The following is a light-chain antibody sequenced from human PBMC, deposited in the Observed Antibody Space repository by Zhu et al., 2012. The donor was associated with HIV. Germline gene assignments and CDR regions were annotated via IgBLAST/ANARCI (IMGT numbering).Light chain of an antibody. Sequence: EIVLTQSPGTLSVSPGETATLSCRASQTVSNNYLAWYQQRPGQAPRLLIYGASARAAGIPDRFSGSGSGTDFTLTISRLEPEDFAVYSCQQYANSPYTFGQGTKLEI. CDR1: QTVSNNY. CDR3: QQYANSPYT. V-gene: IGKV3-20*01. CDR2: GAS. J-gene: IGKJ2*01.